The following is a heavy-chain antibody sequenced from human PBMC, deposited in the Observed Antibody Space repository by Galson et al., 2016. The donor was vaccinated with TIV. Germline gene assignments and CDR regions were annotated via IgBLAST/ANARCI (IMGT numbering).Heavy chain of an antibody. Sequence: QSGAEVKKPGESLKISCKASGYSFISYWIGWVRQRPGKGLEWKGIIFPGDSDTTYSPSFRGHVTMSVDKSINTAYLQWNSLKASDTAIYYCARGHHKWGWEMLPWGQGTLVTVSS. D-gene: IGHD7-27*01. CDR1: GYSFISYW. CDR2: IFPGDSDT. V-gene: IGHV5-51*03. CDR3: ARGHHKWGWEMLP. J-gene: IGHJ5*02.